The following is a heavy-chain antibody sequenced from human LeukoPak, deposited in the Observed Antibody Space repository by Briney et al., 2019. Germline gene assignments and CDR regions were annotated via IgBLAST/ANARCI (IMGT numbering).Heavy chain of an antibody. CDR3: AKRGCCGGGTCFSNDAFEI. CDR2: ISSNGGST. Sequence: GGSLRLSCAASGFTFSSYAMHWVRQAPGKGLEYVSSISSNGGSTYYANSVKGRFTISRDNSKNTVYLQMESLRAEDMAVYYWAKRGCCGGGTCFSNDAFEILGQGTMVTVSS. J-gene: IGHJ3*02. D-gene: IGHD2-15*01. CDR1: GFTFSSYA. V-gene: IGHV3-64*01.